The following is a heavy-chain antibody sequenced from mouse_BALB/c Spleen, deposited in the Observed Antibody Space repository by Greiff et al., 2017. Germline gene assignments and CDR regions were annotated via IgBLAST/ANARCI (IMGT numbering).Heavy chain of an antibody. V-gene: IGHV5-12-2*01. D-gene: IGHD2-1*01. J-gene: IGHJ4*01. CDR2: ISNGGGST. CDR1: GFTFSSYT. CDR3: ARLYGNYVNYAMDY. Sequence: DVKLVESGGGLVQPGGSLKLSCAASGFTFSSYTMSWVRQTPEKRLEWVAYISNGGGSTYYPDTVKGRFTISRDNAKNTLYLQMSSLKSEDTAMYYCARLYGNYVNYAMDYWGQGTSVTVSS.